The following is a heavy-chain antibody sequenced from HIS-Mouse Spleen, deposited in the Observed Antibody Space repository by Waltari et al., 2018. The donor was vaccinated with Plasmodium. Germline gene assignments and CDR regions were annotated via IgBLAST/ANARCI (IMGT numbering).Heavy chain of an antibody. D-gene: IGHD3-9*01. V-gene: IGHV3-21*01. CDR3: AREDILTGYYNDYWYFDL. CDR1: GSPFSSYG. CDR2: ISSSSSYI. Sequence: EVQLAESGGGLVTPGGSLRLSCAASGSPFSSYGMNWVRQAPGKGLEWVSSISSSSSYIYYADSVKGRFTISRDNAKNSLYLQMNSLRAEDTAVYYCAREDILTGYYNDYWYFDLWGRGTLVTVSS. J-gene: IGHJ2*01.